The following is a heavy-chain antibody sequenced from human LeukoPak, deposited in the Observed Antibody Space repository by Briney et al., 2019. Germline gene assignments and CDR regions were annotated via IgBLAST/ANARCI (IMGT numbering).Heavy chain of an antibody. CDR3: AKDRTTMTNYFDY. D-gene: IGHD4-11*01. V-gene: IGHV3-53*01. J-gene: IGHJ4*02. Sequence: GGSLRLSCAVSGFTVSSIYMSWVRQAPGKGLEWVSFIYSDGNTYYADSVKGRFTLSRDSSRNTLYLQMNSLRAEDTAVYYCAKDRTTMTNYFDYWGQGTLVTVSS. CDR2: IYSDGNT. CDR1: GFTVSSIY.